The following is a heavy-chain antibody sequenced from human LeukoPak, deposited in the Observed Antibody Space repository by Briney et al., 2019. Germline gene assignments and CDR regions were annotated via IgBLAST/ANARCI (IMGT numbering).Heavy chain of an antibody. J-gene: IGHJ4*02. CDR2: ISGSGGST. CDR3: ARRRVERGSYYFDY. Sequence: GGSLRLSCAASGFTFSSYAMSWVRQAPGKGLEWVSAISGSGGSTYYADSVKGRFTISRDNSKNTLYLQMNSLRAEDTAVYYCARRRVERGSYYFDYWGQGTLVTVSS. CDR1: GFTFSSYA. V-gene: IGHV3-23*01. D-gene: IGHD1-1*01.